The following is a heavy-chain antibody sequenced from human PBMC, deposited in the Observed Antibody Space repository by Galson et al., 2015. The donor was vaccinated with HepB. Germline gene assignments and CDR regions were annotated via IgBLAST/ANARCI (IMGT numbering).Heavy chain of an antibody. Sequence: ATLSLTCAVSGGSFSGYFWSWIRPPPGKGLEWIGDISHSGTTNYNPSLKSRVTISVDTSKNQFSLNLTSVTAADTALYYCAREPLESFSAGWYRTGYFDYWGQGALVTVSS. V-gene: IGHV4-34*01. CDR2: ISHSGTT. CDR1: GGSFSGYF. J-gene: IGHJ4*02. D-gene: IGHD6-19*01. CDR3: AREPLESFSAGWYRTGYFDY.